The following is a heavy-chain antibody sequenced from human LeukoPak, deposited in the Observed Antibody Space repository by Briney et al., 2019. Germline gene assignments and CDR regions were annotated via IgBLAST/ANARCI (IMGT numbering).Heavy chain of an antibody. Sequence: PGGSLRLSCAASGFTFSSYGMSWVRQAPGKGLEWVSAISGSGGSTYYADSVKGRFTISRDNSKNTLYLQMNSLRAEDTAVYYCAKQYYYDSSGYSPHPEFFDYWGQGTLVTVSS. D-gene: IGHD3-22*01. CDR3: AKQYYYDSSGYSPHPEFFDY. CDR2: ISGSGGST. J-gene: IGHJ4*02. CDR1: GFTFSSYG. V-gene: IGHV3-23*01.